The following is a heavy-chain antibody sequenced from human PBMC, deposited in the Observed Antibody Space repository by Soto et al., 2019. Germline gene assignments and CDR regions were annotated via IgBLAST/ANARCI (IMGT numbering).Heavy chain of an antibody. CDR3: ARHPGHIIVASPDAFAI. V-gene: IGHV1-18*01. J-gene: IGHJ3*02. Sequence: GLEWMGWISAYNGNTNYAQKLQGRVTMTTDTSTSTAYMELRSLRSDDTAVYYCARHPGHIIVASPDAFAILLQGT. D-gene: IGHD5-12*01. CDR2: ISAYNGNT.